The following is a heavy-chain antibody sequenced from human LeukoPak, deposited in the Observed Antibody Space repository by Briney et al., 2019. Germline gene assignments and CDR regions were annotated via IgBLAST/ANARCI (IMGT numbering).Heavy chain of an antibody. CDR2: ISAYNGNT. CDR3: ARDSGPHYNSSWRHLDY. D-gene: IGHD6-13*01. V-gene: IGHV1-18*01. J-gene: IGHJ4*02. CDR1: GYTFTSDG. Sequence: ASVKVSCKASGYTFTSDGICWVRQAPGQGREWMGWISAYNGNTNYAQKLQGRVTMSTDTSTSTAYMELRSLRSDDTAVYYWARDSGPHYNSSWRHLDYWGQGTLVTVSS.